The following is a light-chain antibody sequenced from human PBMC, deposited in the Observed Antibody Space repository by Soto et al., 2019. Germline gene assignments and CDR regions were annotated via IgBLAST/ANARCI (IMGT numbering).Light chain of an antibody. Sequence: IVLTQSPATLSLSPGKRATLSCRASQNISNYLIWYQQKPGQAPRLLIYGASTRAAGVPVRFSGSRSGSEFTLTVDTLQSEDFAVYYCQHYNYWPYTFGQGTKVDIK. CDR1: QNISNY. CDR2: GAS. V-gene: IGKV3-15*01. J-gene: IGKJ2*01. CDR3: QHYNYWPYT.